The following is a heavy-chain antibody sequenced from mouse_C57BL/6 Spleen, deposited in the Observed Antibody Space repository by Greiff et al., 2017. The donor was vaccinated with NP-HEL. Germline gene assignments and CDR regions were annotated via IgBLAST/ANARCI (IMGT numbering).Heavy chain of an antibody. CDR1: GFTFSSYA. Sequence: DVHLVESGGGLVKPGGSLKLSCAASGFTFSSYAMSWVRQTPEKRLEWVATISDGGSYTYYPDNVKGRFTISRDNAKNNLYLQMSHLKSEDTAMYYCARASNWNYFDYWGQGTTLTVSS. D-gene: IGHD4-1*01. J-gene: IGHJ2*01. CDR3: ARASNWNYFDY. CDR2: ISDGGSYT. V-gene: IGHV5-4*01.